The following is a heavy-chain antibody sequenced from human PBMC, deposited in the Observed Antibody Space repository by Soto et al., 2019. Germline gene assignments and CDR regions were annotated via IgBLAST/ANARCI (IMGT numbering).Heavy chain of an antibody. D-gene: IGHD2-2*01. CDR3: ARGDIVVVPAAGTEYYFDY. V-gene: IGHV4-39*01. CDR2: IYYSGST. J-gene: IGHJ4*02. Sequence: QLQLQESGPGLVKPSETLSLTCTVSGGSISSSSYYWGWIRQPPGKGLEWIGSIYYSGSTYYNPSLKRRVTISVDTSKNQFSLKLSSVTAADTAVYYCARGDIVVVPAAGTEYYFDYWGQGTLVTVSS. CDR1: GGSISSSSYY.